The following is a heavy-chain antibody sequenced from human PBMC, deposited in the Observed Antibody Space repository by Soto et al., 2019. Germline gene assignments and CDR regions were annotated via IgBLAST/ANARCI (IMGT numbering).Heavy chain of an antibody. CDR3: ARAGPTRFDP. Sequence: SETLSLTCTASGGSISSYYWSWIRQPPGKGLEWIGYIYYSGSTNYNPSLKSRVTISVDTSKNQFSLKLSSVTAADTAVYYCARAGPTRFDPWGQGTLVTVSS. V-gene: IGHV4-59*01. CDR2: IYYSGST. J-gene: IGHJ5*02. D-gene: IGHD3-10*01. CDR1: GGSISSYY.